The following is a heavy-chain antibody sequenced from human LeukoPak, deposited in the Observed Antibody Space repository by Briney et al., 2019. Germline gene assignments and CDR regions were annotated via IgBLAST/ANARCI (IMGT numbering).Heavy chain of an antibody. J-gene: IGHJ5*02. CDR1: GFTFSSFW. CDR2: IKTDGSDT. CDR3: ARDFKDVSP. Sequence: GGSLRLSCAASGFTFSSFWMHWVRHAPGQGPVWVSGIKTDGSDTRYADSVKGRFTISRDNAKSTLYLQMNSLRAEDTAMYYCARDFKDVSPWGPGTLVTVSS. V-gene: IGHV3-74*01.